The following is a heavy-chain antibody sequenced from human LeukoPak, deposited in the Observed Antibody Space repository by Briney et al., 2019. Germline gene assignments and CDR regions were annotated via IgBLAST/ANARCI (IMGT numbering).Heavy chain of an antibody. CDR1: GFTFSDYW. J-gene: IGHJ4*02. CDR2: INQNGGEK. D-gene: IGHD3-3*01. Sequence: GGSLRLSCVVSGFTFSDYWMNWVRQAPGKGLEWVASINQNGGEKSYVDSVKGRFTISRDNPKNSLYLQMNSLRAEDTAVYYCARVASWQIFGVVIKRDRFDYWGQGTLVTVSS. CDR3: ARVASWQIFGVVIKRDRFDY. V-gene: IGHV3-7*01.